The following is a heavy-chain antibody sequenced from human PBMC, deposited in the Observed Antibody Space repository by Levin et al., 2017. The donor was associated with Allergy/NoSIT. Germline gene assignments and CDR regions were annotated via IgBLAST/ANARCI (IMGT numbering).Heavy chain of an antibody. CDR1: GFSLSTSEMC. Sequence: ESGPTLVKPTQTLTLTCTFSGFSLSTSEMCVSWIRQPPGKALEWLAVIHGDDDQYYSTSLKTRLTISKDTSKNQVVLTMSNMNPVDTATYYCARAGSKGRTSDAFDTWGQGTMVTVSS. V-gene: IGHV2-70*13. D-gene: IGHD3-10*01. CDR2: IHGDDDQ. CDR3: ARAGSKGRTSDAFDT. J-gene: IGHJ3*02.